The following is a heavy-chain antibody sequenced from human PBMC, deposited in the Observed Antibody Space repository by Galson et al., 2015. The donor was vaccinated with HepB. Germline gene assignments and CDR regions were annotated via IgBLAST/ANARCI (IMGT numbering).Heavy chain of an antibody. D-gene: IGHD2-2*01. V-gene: IGHV1-2*02. CDR3: AREAVGAYCSNTSCPNYWYFDL. CDR2: INPNSGDK. J-gene: IGHJ2*01. Sequence: SVKVSCKASGFTITGHYMHWVRQAPGQGLEWMAWINPNSGDKGYAQKFQGRVTMTRDTTTNTADMALRRLTSDDTAVYYCAREAVGAYCSNTSCPNYWYFDLWGRGTLVTVSS. CDR1: GFTITGHY.